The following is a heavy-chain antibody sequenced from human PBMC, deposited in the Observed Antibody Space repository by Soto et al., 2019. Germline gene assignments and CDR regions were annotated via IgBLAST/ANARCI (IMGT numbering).Heavy chain of an antibody. CDR1: GFTFEDYA. CDR3: AKDSREGGDGLNYMDV. J-gene: IGHJ6*03. D-gene: IGHD3-16*01. V-gene: IGHV3-9*01. CDR2: ISWNSGSI. Sequence: GGSLRLSCAASGFTFEDYAMHWVRQAPGKGLEWVSGISWNSGSIGYADSVKGRFSISRDNAKNSLYLQMISLRPEDTAFYYCAKDSREGGDGLNYMDVWGKGTTVTVSS.